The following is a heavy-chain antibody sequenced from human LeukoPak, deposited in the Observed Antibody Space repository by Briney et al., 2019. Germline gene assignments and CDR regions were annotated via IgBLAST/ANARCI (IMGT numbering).Heavy chain of an antibody. CDR1: GYSISSGYY. J-gene: IGHJ4*02. D-gene: IGHD2-15*01. V-gene: IGHV4-38-2*02. CDR2: IYHSGST. Sequence: PSETLSLTCTVSGYSISSGYYWGWIRQPPGQGLEWIGSIYHSGSTYYNPSLKGRVTISVDTSKNQFSLKLSSVTAADTAVYYCARGYCSGGSCYSDYWGQGTLVTVSS. CDR3: ARGYCSGGSCYSDY.